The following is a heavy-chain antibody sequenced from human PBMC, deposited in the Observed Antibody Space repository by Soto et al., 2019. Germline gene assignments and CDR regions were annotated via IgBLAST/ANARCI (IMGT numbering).Heavy chain of an antibody. D-gene: IGHD3-9*01. Sequence: GGSLRLSCAASGYTLRDYSMNWVRQAPGKGLEWVSYTGTRRKYNFYADSVRGRFTISRDDARNTVYLQLNSLRAEDTAVYYCVRGSDWAFDIWGPGTMVTVSS. CDR3: VRGSDWAFDI. J-gene: IGHJ3*02. V-gene: IGHV3-21*05. CDR1: GYTLRDYS. CDR2: TGTRRKYN.